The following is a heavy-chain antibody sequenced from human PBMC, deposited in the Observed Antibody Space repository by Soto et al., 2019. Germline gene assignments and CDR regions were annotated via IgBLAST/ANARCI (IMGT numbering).Heavy chain of an antibody. D-gene: IGHD6-13*01. CDR1: GFTFSDHY. V-gene: IGHV3-72*01. J-gene: IGHJ4*02. CDR3: ARGYLDSSLYYFDY. Sequence: GGSLRLSCAASGFTFSDHYMDWVRQAPGKGLEWVGRIRNKANSYTTEYAASVKGRFTISRDDSKNSLYLQVNSLKTEDTAVYYCARGYLDSSLYYFDYWGQGTLVTVSS. CDR2: IRNKANSYTT.